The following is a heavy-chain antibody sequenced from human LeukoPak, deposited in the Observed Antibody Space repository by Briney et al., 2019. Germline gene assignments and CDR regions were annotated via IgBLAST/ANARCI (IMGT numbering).Heavy chain of an antibody. J-gene: IGHJ4*02. V-gene: IGHV3-53*01. CDR3: ARHSSSSAHPLTLDY. CDR2: IYSGGST. D-gene: IGHD6-6*01. Sequence: GGSLRLSCAASGFTVSSNYMSWVRQAPGKGLEWVSVIYSGGSTYYADSVKGRFTISRDNSKNTLYLQMNSLRAEDTAVYYCARHSSSSAHPLTLDYWGQGTLVTVSS. CDR1: GFTVSSNY.